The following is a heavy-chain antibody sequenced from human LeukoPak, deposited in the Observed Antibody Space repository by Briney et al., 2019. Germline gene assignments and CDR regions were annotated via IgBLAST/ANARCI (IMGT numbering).Heavy chain of an antibody. V-gene: IGHV3-23*01. CDR2: INGRGGST. D-gene: IGHD3-10*01. J-gene: IGHJ4*02. CDR1: GFTFSNYA. CDR3: ARDDRAIGDY. Sequence: PGGSLRLSCSASGFTFSNYAMRWVRQAPGKGLEWVSSINGRGGSTYYADSVKGRFTISRDNSKNTVYLQVNSLRAEDTAVYYCARDDRAIGDYWGQGTLVTVSS.